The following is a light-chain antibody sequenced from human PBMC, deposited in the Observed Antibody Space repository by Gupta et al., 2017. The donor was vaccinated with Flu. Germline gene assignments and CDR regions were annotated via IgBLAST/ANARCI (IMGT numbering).Light chain of an antibody. V-gene: IGKV1-39*01. CDR1: QSIARY. J-gene: IGKJ2*01. Sequence: DRVTITCRASQSIARYLNWYQQKPGKAPKVLIYAASSLQSGVPSRFSGSGSGTDFTLSISSLQPEDFATYYCQQSYGIPPYTFGQGTKLQIK. CDR2: AAS. CDR3: QQSYGIPPYT.